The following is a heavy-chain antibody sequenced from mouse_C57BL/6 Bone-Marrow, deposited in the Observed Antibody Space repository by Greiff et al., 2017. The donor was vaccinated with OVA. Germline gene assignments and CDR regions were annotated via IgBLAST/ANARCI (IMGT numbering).Heavy chain of an antibody. Sequence: QVQLQQPGAELVMPGASVKLSCKASGYTFTSYWMHWVKQRPGQGLEWIGEIDPSDSYTNYNQQFKGQSTLTVDKSSSTAYMQLSSLTSEDSAVYYCAIDYYGSSYPYYYAMDYWGQGTSATVSS. D-gene: IGHD1-1*01. V-gene: IGHV1-69*01. J-gene: IGHJ4*01. CDR2: IDPSDSYT. CDR3: AIDYYGSSYPYYYAMDY. CDR1: GYTFTSYW.